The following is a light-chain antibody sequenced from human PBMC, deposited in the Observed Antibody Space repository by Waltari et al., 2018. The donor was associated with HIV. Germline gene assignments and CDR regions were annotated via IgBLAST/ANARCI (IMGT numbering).Light chain of an antibody. CDR2: GAS. Sequence: DIQMTQSPSSLSASVGDRVTITCRASQGISKSLAWYQQKPGKVPELLIYGASTLQSGVPSRFSGSGSGTDFTLTISSLQPEDVATYYCQKSNSAPPYTFGRGTKLEIK. J-gene: IGKJ2*01. CDR3: QKSNSAPPYT. V-gene: IGKV1-27*01. CDR1: QGISKS.